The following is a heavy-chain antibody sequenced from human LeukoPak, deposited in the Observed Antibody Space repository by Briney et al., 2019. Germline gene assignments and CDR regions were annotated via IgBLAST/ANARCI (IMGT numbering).Heavy chain of an antibody. J-gene: IGHJ4*02. D-gene: IGHD3-9*01. CDR1: GGSITRGDYY. Sequence: SETLFLTCTVSGGSITRGDYYWSWIRQHPGKGLEWIGYIYYSGSTYYNPSLKSRATISVDTSKNQFSLKVYSVTAADTAVYYCARDDILTGSIYWGQGTLVTVSS. V-gene: IGHV4-31*03. CDR2: IYYSGST. CDR3: ARDDILTGSIY.